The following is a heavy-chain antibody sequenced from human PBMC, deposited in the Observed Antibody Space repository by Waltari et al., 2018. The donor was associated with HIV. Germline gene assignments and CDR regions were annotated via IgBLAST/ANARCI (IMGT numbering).Heavy chain of an antibody. CDR1: AYLFTDSS. Sequence: QVHLEQSGREVRRPGASVTVSCKGPAYLFTDSSFHWERQNPGQGPEGVGRYNPRKWPEWFGLIDPLTWAALYAPAIQGLVTMTSVTSLATAYLHLTSLNCNDTAVCFCSRGYEVTVISIPPGYRLEFCGQGTLVAVSS. CDR2: IDPLTWAA. J-gene: IGHJ1*01. V-gene: IGHV1-2*06. D-gene: IGHD2-21*01. CDR3: SRGYEVTVISIPPGYRLEF.